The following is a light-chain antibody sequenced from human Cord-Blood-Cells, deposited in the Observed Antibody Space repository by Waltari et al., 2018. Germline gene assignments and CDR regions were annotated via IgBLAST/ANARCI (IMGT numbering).Light chain of an antibody. CDR3: QAWDSSVV. V-gene: IGLV3-1*01. CDR1: KLGAKY. Sequence: SYELTQPPPVSVSPGQTASITCSGDKLGAKYACWSQQKPGQAPVLVIYQDSKRPSGIPERFSGSNSGNTATLTISGTQAMDEADYYCQAWDSSVVFGGGTKLTVL. J-gene: IGLJ2*01. CDR2: QDS.